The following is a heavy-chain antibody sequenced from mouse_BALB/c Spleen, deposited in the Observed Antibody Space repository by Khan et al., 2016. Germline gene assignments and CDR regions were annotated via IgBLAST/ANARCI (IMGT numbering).Heavy chain of an antibody. CDR1: GFNIKDTY. CDR2: IDPANGNT. D-gene: IGHD1-2*01. J-gene: IGHJ4*01. Sequence: VQLQQSGAELVKPGASVKLSCTASGFNIKDTYMHWVKQRPEQGLEWIGRIDPANGNTKYDPKFQGKATITADTSSNTAYLQLSSLTSEDTADYYCARWYYGDYAMDYWGQGTSVTVSS. V-gene: IGHV14-3*02. CDR3: ARWYYGDYAMDY.